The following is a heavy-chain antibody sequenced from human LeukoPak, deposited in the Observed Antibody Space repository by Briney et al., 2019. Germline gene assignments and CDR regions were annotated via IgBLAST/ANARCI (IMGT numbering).Heavy chain of an antibody. V-gene: IGHV4-59*08. Sequence: SETLSLTCTVSGVSISSYYWSWVRQPPGKGLEWIGYIYYGGRTNYNPALKSRATMSIDTAKNHFSLNLTSVTAADTAVYYCARSLSGTRSKFDCWGQGTLVTVSS. CDR2: IYYGGRT. D-gene: IGHD1/OR15-1a*01. CDR1: GVSISSYY. J-gene: IGHJ5*01. CDR3: ARSLSGTRSKFDC.